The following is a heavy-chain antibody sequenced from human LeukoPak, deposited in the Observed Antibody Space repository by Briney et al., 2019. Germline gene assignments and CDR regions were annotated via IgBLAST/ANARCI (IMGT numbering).Heavy chain of an antibody. CDR1: GFTFSSYC. J-gene: IGHJ6*02. CDR2: ISSSSSYI. D-gene: IGHD3-10*01. CDR3: ARDHRGVLSGMDV. Sequence: PGGSLRLSCAASGFTFSSYCMSWVRQAPGKGLEWVSSISSSSSYIYYADSVKGRFTISRDNAKNSLYLQMNSLRAEDTAVYYCARDHRGVLSGMDVWGQGTTVTVSS. V-gene: IGHV3-21*01.